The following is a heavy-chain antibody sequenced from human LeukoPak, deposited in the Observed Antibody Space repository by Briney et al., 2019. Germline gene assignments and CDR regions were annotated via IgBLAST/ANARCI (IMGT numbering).Heavy chain of an antibody. D-gene: IGHD6-13*01. Sequence: SETLSLTCTVSGGSISSHYWSWIRQPPGKGLEWIGYVSDSGSTNYNPSLKSRVTVSVDTSKDQFSLKLTSVTAADTAVYYCARTGSSWPLYYYYYMDVWGKGTTVTASS. V-gene: IGHV4-59*11. J-gene: IGHJ6*03. CDR1: GGSISSHY. CDR2: VSDSGST. CDR3: ARTGSSWPLYYYYYMDV.